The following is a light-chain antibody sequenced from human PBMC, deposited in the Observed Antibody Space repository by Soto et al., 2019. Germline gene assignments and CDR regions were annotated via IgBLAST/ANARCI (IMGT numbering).Light chain of an antibody. Sequence: EIVLTQSPGTLSLSPGERATLTCRASETVTSSSLAWYQQKPGQAPRLLIYGASSRATGIPDRFSGSGSGTAFTLTISRLAPEDFAVYYCHQYGSSPLTFGPGTKVDIK. CDR1: ETVTSSS. CDR2: GAS. J-gene: IGKJ3*01. V-gene: IGKV3-20*01. CDR3: HQYGSSPLT.